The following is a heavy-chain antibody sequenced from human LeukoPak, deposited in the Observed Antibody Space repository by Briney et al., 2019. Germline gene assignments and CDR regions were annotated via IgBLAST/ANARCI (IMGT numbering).Heavy chain of an antibody. Sequence: GGSLRLSCAASGFTFSSYGMHWVRQAPGKGLEWVAVISYDGNTKYYADSVKGRFTISRDNSKNTLCLQMNSLRAEDTAVYYCAKKSSRAVADWYFDLWGRGTLVTVSS. CDR1: GFTFSSYG. CDR2: ISYDGNTK. CDR3: AKKSSRAVADWYFDL. J-gene: IGHJ2*01. V-gene: IGHV3-30*18. D-gene: IGHD6-19*01.